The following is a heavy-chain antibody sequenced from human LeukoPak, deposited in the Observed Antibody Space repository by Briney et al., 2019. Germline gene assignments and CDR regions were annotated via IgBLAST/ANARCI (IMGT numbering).Heavy chain of an antibody. CDR1: GGSFTAFW. D-gene: IGHD4-23*01. CDR3: ARGGFGGSDY. J-gene: IGHJ4*02. V-gene: IGHV4-34*01. CDR2: INHSGTT. Sequence: SETLSLTGAVDGGSFTAFWWTWFRHSPGQGLEWIGEINHSGTTNYNPSLKSRVTISVKASKKQLSLNVNSVTAADTAVYYCARGGFGGSDYWSQGTLVTVSS.